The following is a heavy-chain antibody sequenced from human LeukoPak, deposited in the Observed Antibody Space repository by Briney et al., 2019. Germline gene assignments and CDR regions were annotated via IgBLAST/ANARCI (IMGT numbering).Heavy chain of an antibody. V-gene: IGHV4-4*07. J-gene: IGHJ4*02. D-gene: IGHD3-3*01. CDR2: IYSSGTT. Sequence: SETLSLTCIVSGGAISGYYWNWIRQPAGEALEWIGRIYSSGTTNYNPSLESRVTMSVDTSRNQFSLKLTSVTAADTAVYYCARFRSGTPFYYFDYWGRGTLVTVSS. CDR1: GGAISGYY. CDR3: ARFRSGTPFYYFDY.